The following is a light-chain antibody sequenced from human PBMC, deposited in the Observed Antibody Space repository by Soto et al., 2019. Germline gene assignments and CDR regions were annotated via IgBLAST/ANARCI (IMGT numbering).Light chain of an antibody. J-gene: IGLJ2*01. Sequence: QSALTQPASVSGSPGQSITISCTGTSSDVGGYNYVYWYQQYPGKAPKLMIYDVSNRPAGVSNRFSGSKSGNTASLTISGLQAEDEADYYCSSYTSSSTPVVFGGGTKVTVL. CDR2: DVS. CDR3: SSYTSSSTPVV. V-gene: IGLV2-14*01. CDR1: SSDVGGYNY.